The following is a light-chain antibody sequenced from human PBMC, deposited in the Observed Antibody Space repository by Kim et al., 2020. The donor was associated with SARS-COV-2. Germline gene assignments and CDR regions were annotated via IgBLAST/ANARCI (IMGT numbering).Light chain of an antibody. J-gene: IGLJ1*01. Sequence: VSPGQTASITCSGDKLGYKYACWYQQKPGQPPVLVIYQDSTRPSGIPELFSGSNSGNTATLTISGTQAMDEADYYCQAWDSSTHVFGTGTKVTVL. CDR1: KLGYKY. V-gene: IGLV3-1*01. CDR3: QAWDSSTHV. CDR2: QDS.